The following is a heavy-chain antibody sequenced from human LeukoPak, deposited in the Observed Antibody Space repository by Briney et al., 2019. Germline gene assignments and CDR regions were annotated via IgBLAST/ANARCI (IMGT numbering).Heavy chain of an antibody. Sequence: GGSLRLSCAASGFTFSSYEMNWVRQAPGKGLEWVSYISNSGSTIYHADSVKGRFTISRDNAKNSLYLQMNSLRAEDTAVYYCVRFLEWFLDYWGQGTLVTVSS. D-gene: IGHD3-3*01. V-gene: IGHV3-48*03. J-gene: IGHJ4*02. CDR2: ISNSGSTI. CDR1: GFTFSSYE. CDR3: VRFLEWFLDY.